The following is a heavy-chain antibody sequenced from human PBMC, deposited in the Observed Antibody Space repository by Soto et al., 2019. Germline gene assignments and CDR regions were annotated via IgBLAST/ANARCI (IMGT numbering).Heavy chain of an antibody. J-gene: IGHJ6*02. CDR3: AREAESAVGAAYYHFYGMDV. V-gene: IGHV3-30-3*01. D-gene: IGHD1-26*01. Sequence: QVQLVESGGGVVQPGRSLRLSCAASGFAFDNYAMHWVRQAPGKGLEGVALTPRDGGKRYYTDSVKGRFTISRDNSQNTLYLQINSLRTEDTAVYYCAREAESAVGAAYYHFYGMDVWGQGTTVTVSS. CDR2: TPRDGGKR. CDR1: GFAFDNYA.